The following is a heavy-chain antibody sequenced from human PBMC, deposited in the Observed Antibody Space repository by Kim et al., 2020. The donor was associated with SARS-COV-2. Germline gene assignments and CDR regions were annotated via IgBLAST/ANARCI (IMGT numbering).Heavy chain of an antibody. CDR2: GSST. V-gene: IGHV3-74*01. Sequence: GSSTSYADSVKGRFTIPRDNAKNTLYLQMNSLRAEDTAVYYCARGRSLDVWGQGTTVTVSS. J-gene: IGHJ6*02. CDR3: ARGRSLDV.